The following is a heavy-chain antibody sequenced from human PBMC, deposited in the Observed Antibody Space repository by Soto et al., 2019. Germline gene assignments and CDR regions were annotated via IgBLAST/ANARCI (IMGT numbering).Heavy chain of an antibody. J-gene: IGHJ4*02. D-gene: IGHD2-15*01. CDR2: IIPIFGTA. CDR1: GGTFSSYA. Sequence: ASVKVSCKASGGTFSSYAISWVRQAPGQGLEWMGGIIPIFGTANYAQKFQGRVTITADESTSTAYMELSSLRSEDTAVYYCARGGVGYCSGGSCYDFDYWGQGTLVTVSS. CDR3: ARGGVGYCSGGSCYDFDY. V-gene: IGHV1-69*13.